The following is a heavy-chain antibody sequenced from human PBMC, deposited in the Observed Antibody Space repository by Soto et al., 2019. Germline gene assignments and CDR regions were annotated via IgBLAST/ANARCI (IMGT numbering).Heavy chain of an antibody. CDR2: ISGSGVNT. CDR3: AKDRYSDYALGPHFHSAMDV. D-gene: IGHD5-12*01. J-gene: IGHJ6*01. Sequence: GGSLRLSCTVSGVPFSVYAMRWVRQAPGKGLEWVSGISGSGVNTYSADSVKGRFTISRDNSKNTLYLQMNSLRADDTAVYYCAKDRYSDYALGPHFHSAMDVCVQGTTVTVAS. V-gene: IGHV3-23*01. CDR1: GVPFSVYA.